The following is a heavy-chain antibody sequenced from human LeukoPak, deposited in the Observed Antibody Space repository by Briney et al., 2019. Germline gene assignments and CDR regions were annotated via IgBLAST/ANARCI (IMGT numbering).Heavy chain of an antibody. CDR3: AKDPGYSSGWLDY. CDR1: GFTFSSHG. Sequence: GGSLRLSCAASGFTFSSHGMHWVRQAPGKGLEWVAVISYDGSNESYADSVKGRFTISRDNSKNTLYLQMNSLRAEDTAVYYCAKDPGYSSGWLDYWGQGTLVTVSS. J-gene: IGHJ4*02. CDR2: ISYDGSNE. V-gene: IGHV3-30*18. D-gene: IGHD6-19*01.